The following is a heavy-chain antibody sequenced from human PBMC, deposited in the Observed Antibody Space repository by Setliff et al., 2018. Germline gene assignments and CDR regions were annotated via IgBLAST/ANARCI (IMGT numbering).Heavy chain of an antibody. CDR1: GGPINSDRYY. CDR3: ASHPRVTIFGVVAFDH. D-gene: IGHD3-3*01. V-gene: IGHV4-39*01. Sequence: PSETLSLTCTVSGGPINSDRYYWGWIRQPPGKGLEWIGRMYSSGSTYYNPSLKSRVTISVDTSQNQFSLKLSSVTAADTAAYYCASHPRVTIFGVVAFDHWGQGILVTVSS. CDR2: MYSSGST. J-gene: IGHJ4*02.